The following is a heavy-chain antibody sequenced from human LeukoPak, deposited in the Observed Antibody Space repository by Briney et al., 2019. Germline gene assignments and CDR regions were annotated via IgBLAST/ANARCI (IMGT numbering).Heavy chain of an antibody. V-gene: IGHV3-21*01. CDR3: ARGYDYGDYVVY. CDR2: ISSSSSYI. D-gene: IGHD4-17*01. Sequence: GGSLRLSCAASGFTFSSYSMNWVRQAPGKGLEWVSSISSSSSYIYYADSVKGRFTISRDNAKNSLYLQMNSLRAEDAAVYYCARGYDYGDYVVYWGQGTLVTVSS. J-gene: IGHJ4*02. CDR1: GFTFSSYS.